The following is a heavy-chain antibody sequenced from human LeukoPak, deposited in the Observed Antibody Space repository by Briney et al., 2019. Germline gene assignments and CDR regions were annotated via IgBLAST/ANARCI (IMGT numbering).Heavy chain of an antibody. Sequence: PSEGLCLTRTVSVDSISTYYGSWVRQPAGRGREWCGRINTSGSTNYNASLKSRVSMSVDTSKNQFALKLSSETAAETAVLYCARENRGRYREFDYWGQGTMVTVSS. J-gene: IGHJ4*02. CDR1: VDSISTYY. D-gene: IGHD1-26*01. CDR2: INTSGST. V-gene: IGHV4-4*07. CDR3: ARENRGRYREFDY.